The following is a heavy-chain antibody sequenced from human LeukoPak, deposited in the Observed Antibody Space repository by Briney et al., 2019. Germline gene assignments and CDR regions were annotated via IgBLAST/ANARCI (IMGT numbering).Heavy chain of an antibody. Sequence: QPGGSLRLSCVASGFTFSSYAMSWVRQAPGKGLEWVSAISGSGGSTYYADSVKGRFTISRDNSKNTLYLQMNSLRAEDTAVYYCAKMVRIVVVITTFDYWGQGTLVTVSS. CDR2: ISGSGGST. D-gene: IGHD3-22*01. J-gene: IGHJ4*02. CDR3: AKMVRIVVVITTFDY. CDR1: GFTFSSYA. V-gene: IGHV3-23*01.